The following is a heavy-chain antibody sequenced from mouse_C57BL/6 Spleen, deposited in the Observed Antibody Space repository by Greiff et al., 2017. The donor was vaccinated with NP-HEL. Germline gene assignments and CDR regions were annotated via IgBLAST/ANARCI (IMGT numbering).Heavy chain of an antibody. V-gene: IGHV14-1*01. J-gene: IGHJ2*01. CDR3: TTGTTVVATNFDY. Sequence: VQLQQSGAELVRPGASVKLSCTALGFNTKDYYMHWVKQRPEQGLEWIGRIDLEDGDTEYAPKFQGKATMTADTSSNPAYLQLSSLTSEDTAVYYCTTGTTVVATNFDYWGQGTTLTVSS. CDR2: IDLEDGDT. D-gene: IGHD1-1*01. CDR1: GFNTKDYY.